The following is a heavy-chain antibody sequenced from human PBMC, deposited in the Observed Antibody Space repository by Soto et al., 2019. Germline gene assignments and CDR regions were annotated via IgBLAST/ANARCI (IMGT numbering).Heavy chain of an antibody. CDR3: ARRADMVLFYGMDV. Sequence: GGSLKIFCKGSVYSFSRYLISLVRQMPGKGLEWMGRIDPSDSYTNYSPSFQGHVTISADKSISTAYLQWSSLKASDTAMYYCARRADMVLFYGMDVWGQGTTVTVSS. CDR2: IDPSDSYT. CDR1: VYSFSRYL. J-gene: IGHJ6*02. D-gene: IGHD5-18*01. V-gene: IGHV5-10-1*01.